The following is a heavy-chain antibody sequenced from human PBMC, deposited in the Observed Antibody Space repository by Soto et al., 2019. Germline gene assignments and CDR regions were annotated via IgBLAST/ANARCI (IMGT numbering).Heavy chain of an antibody. D-gene: IGHD3-10*01. CDR1: GFTFSDPY. V-gene: IGHV3-72*01. CDR3: GRAASYYGSGSHH. J-gene: IGHJ6*02. Sequence: EVQLVESGGGLVQPGGSLRLSCAASGFTFSDPYMDWVRQAPGKGLEWVGRIKNRANSYTTEYAASVRGRFTISRDDTKSSLYLQMNSLKTEDTAVYYCGRAASYYGSGSHHWGQGTTVAVSS. CDR2: IKNRANSYTT.